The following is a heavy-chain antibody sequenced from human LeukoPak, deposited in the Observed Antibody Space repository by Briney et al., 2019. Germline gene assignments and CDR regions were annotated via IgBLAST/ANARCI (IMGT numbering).Heavy chain of an antibody. D-gene: IGHD3-22*01. CDR1: GFTFSSYA. CDR2: IRCDGSNK. J-gene: IGHJ4*02. V-gene: IGHV3-30*02. CDR3: AKDYYYDSID. Sequence: GGSLRLSCAASGFTFSSYAMSWVRQAPGKGLEWVAFIRCDGSNKYYADSVKGRFTISRDNSKNTLYLQMNSLRAEDTAVYYCAKDYYYDSIDWGQGTLVTVSS.